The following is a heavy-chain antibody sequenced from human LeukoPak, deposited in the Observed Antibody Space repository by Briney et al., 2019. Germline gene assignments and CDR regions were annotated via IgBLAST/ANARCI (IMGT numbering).Heavy chain of an antibody. V-gene: IGHV3-23*01. Sequence: PGGSLRLSCAASGFTFSSYAMSWVRQAPGKGLVWVSGISGSGGSTYYADSVKGRFTISRDNSKNTLYLQMNSLRAEDTAVYYCAMGYCSGGSCYAFDYWGQGTLVTVSS. CDR1: GFTFSSYA. CDR2: ISGSGGST. CDR3: AMGYCSGGSCYAFDY. J-gene: IGHJ4*02. D-gene: IGHD2-15*01.